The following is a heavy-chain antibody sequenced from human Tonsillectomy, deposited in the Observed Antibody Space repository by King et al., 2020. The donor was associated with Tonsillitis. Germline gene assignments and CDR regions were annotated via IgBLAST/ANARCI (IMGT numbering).Heavy chain of an antibody. CDR2: IYTSGSI. Sequence: QVQLQESGPGLVKPSQTLSLTCTVSGDSISSGSYYWSWIRQPAGKGLEWIGRIYTSGSIDYNPSLESRVSMSVDTSKNQFSLKLNSVTAADTAVYHCARGGEILTGGSLFDPWGQGTLVTVSS. CDR1: GDSISSGSYY. D-gene: IGHD3-9*01. V-gene: IGHV4-61*02. CDR3: ARGGEILTGGSLFDP. J-gene: IGHJ5*02.